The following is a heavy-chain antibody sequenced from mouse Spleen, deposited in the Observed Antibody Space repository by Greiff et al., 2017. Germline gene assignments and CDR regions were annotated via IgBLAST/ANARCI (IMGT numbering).Heavy chain of an antibody. CDR3: ARLGDYDSWFAY. D-gene: IGHD2-4*01. CDR2: ISNGGGST. Sequence: EVNVVESGGGLVQPGGSLKLSCAASGFTFSDYYMYWVRQTPEKRLEWVAYISNGGGSTYYPDTVKGRFTISRDNAKNTLYLQMSRLKSEDTAMYYCARLGDYDSWFAYWGQGTLVTVSA. J-gene: IGHJ3*01. V-gene: IGHV5-12*01. CDR1: GFTFSDYY.